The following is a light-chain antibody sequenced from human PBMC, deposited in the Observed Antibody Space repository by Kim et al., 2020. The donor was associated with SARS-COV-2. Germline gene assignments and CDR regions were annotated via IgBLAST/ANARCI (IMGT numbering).Light chain of an antibody. V-gene: IGKV3-15*01. CDR3: QQYTNWPRT. CDR2: GAS. Sequence: VSPGESATLSCRASQSVRSSLAWYQQKSGQVPRLLIYGASTRAAGIPARFSGSGSGAEFTLTISSLQSEDFAVYYCQQYTNWPRTFGQGTKVDIK. J-gene: IGKJ1*01. CDR1: QSVRSS.